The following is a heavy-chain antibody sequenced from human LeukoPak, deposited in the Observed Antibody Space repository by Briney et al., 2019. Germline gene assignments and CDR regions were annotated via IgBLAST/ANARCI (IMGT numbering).Heavy chain of an antibody. CDR2: FDPEDGET. CDR1: GYTLTELS. Sequence: ASVKVSCKVSGYTLTELSMHWVRQAPGKGLEWMGGFDPEDGETIYAQKFQGRVTMTEDTSTDTAYMELSSLRSEDTAVYYCATEPIVATRFGLGHIAVAGRAFDYWGQGTLVTVSS. D-gene: IGHD6-19*01. CDR3: ATEPIVATRFGLGHIAVAGRAFDY. V-gene: IGHV1-24*01. J-gene: IGHJ4*02.